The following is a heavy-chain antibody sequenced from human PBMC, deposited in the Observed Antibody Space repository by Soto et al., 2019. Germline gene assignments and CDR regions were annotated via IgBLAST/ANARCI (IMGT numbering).Heavy chain of an antibody. V-gene: IGHV4-4*07. CDR2: LYSTGST. D-gene: IGHD3-22*01. Sequence: SETLSLTCTVSGGSVSSHYLSWIRQAAGKGLEWIGRLYSTGSTNYNPSLRSRVTMSVGTSRNQFSLTLTSVTAADSAMYYCARDGSGYDSSGSYLDDAFDIWGQGTMVTVSS. CDR1: GGSVSSHY. CDR3: ARDGSGYDSSGSYLDDAFDI. J-gene: IGHJ3*02.